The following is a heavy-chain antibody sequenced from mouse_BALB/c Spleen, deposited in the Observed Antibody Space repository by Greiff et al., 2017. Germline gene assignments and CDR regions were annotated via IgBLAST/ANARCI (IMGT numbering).Heavy chain of an antibody. CDR3: ARYGSSYDGYLDV. D-gene: IGHD1-1*01. J-gene: IGHJ1*01. CDR1: GYTFTDYN. CDR2: IYPYNGGT. V-gene: IGHV1S29*02. Sequence: EVQLQQSGPELVKPGASVKISCKASGYTFTDYNMHWVKQSHGKSLEWIGYIYPYNGGTGYNQKFKSKATLTVDNSSSTAYMELRSLTSKDSAVYYCARYGSSYDGYLDVWGAGTTVTVSS.